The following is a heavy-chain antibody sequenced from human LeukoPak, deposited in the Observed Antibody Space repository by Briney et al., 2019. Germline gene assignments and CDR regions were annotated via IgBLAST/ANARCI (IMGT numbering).Heavy chain of an antibody. V-gene: IGHV4-34*01. CDR1: GGSFSGYY. J-gene: IGHJ4*02. CDR3: ARAGAYCGGDCYDY. CDR2: INHSGST. D-gene: IGHD2-21*01. Sequence: SETLSLTCAVYGGSFSGYYWSWIRRPPGKGLEWIGEINHSGSTNYNPSLKSRVTISVDTSKNQFSLKLSSVTAADTAVYYCARAGAYCGGDCYDYWGQGTLVTVSS.